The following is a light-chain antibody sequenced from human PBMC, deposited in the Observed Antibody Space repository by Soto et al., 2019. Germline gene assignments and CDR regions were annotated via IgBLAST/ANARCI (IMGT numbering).Light chain of an antibody. CDR3: TSYSVSNTYV. Sequence: QSALTQPPSASGSPGQSVTISCTGTSSDVGDYNYVSWYQQHPVKAPKLMIYEVIKRPSGVPDRFSGSKSVNTASLTVSWLQAEDEADYYCTSYSVSNTYVFGTGTKVTVL. CDR1: SSDVGDYNY. CDR2: EVI. V-gene: IGLV2-8*01. J-gene: IGLJ1*01.